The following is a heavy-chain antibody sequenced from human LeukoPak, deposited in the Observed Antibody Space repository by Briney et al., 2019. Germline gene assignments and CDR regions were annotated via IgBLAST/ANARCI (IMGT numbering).Heavy chain of an antibody. CDR2: ISGSGGST. D-gene: IGHD2-2*01. V-gene: IGHV3-23*01. CDR3: AKDLGYCSSFSCPFDY. CDR1: GFSFSSYT. Sequence: QPGGSLRLSCAVSGFSFSSYTMSWVRQAPGKGLEWVSAISGSGGSTCYADCVKGRFTISRDNSKNTLFLQMNSLRAEDTAVYYCAKDLGYCSSFSCPFDYWGQGTLVTVSS. J-gene: IGHJ4*02.